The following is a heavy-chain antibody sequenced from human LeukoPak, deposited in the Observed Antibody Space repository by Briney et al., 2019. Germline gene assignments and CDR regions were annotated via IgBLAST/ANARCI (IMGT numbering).Heavy chain of an antibody. CDR3: AKDATPTYYYDSSGPQVGY. CDR1: GFTFSSYA. CDR2: ISGSGGST. D-gene: IGHD3-22*01. V-gene: IGHV3-23*01. Sequence: GGSLRLSCAASGFTFSSYAMSWVRQAPGKGLEWVSAISGSGGSTYYADSVKGRLTISRDNSKNTLYLQMNSLRAEDTAVYYCAKDATPTYYYDSSGPQVGYWGQGTLVTVSS. J-gene: IGHJ4*02.